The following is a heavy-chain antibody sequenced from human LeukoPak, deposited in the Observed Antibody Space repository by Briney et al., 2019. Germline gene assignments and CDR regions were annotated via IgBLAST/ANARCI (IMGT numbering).Heavy chain of an antibody. J-gene: IGHJ3*02. D-gene: IGHD2-2*01. CDR3: ARDTYQNAFDI. CDR2: ISGSGGST. V-gene: IGHV3-23*01. CDR1: GFTFSSYA. Sequence: GGSLRLSCAASGFTFSSYAMSWVRQAPGKGLDWVSAISGSGGSTYYADSVKGRFTISRDNAKNSLYLQMNSLRAEDTAFYYCARDTYQNAFDIWGQGTMVTVSS.